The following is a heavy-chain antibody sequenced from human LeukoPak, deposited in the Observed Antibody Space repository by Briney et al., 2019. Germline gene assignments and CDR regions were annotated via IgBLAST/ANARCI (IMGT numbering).Heavy chain of an antibody. CDR2: INPSGGSA. Sequence: ASVKVSCKASGYTFTSYYVHWVRQAPGQGLEWMGIINPSGGSASYAQQFQGRVTMTRDTSTSTVYMDLSSLGSEDTAVYYCARGGAAAGRRFDYWGQGTLVTVSS. V-gene: IGHV1-46*03. D-gene: IGHD6-13*01. CDR1: GYTFTSYY. J-gene: IGHJ4*02. CDR3: ARGGAAAGRRFDY.